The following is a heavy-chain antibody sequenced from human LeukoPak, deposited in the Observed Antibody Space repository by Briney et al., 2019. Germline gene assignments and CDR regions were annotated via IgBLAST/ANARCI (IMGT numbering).Heavy chain of an antibody. V-gene: IGHV6-1*01. J-gene: IGHJ4*02. CDR1: GDSVSSNRAG. D-gene: IGHD4-17*01. Sequence: SQTLLLTCAISGDSVSSNRAGWNWIRQSPSRGLEWLGRTYYRSKWYNDYALSVKSRITINPDTSKNQFSLQLNSVAPEDTAVYYCARDHTSVTTFDYWGQGTLVTVSS. CDR2: TYYRSKWYN. CDR3: ARDHTSVTTFDY.